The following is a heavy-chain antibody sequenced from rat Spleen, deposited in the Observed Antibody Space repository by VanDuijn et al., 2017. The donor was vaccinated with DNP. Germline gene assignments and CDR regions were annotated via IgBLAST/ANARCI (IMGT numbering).Heavy chain of an antibody. J-gene: IGHJ3*01. CDR3: ARSESAISTFGY. V-gene: IGHV3-3*01. CDR2: INSAGST. Sequence: EVQLQESGPGLVEPSQSLSLTCSVTGYSITSSYRWTWIRKFPGNKLEWMGYINSAGSTNYNPTLKNRISITRDTSTNQFFLQVNSVTTEYTATYYCARSESAISTFGYWGQGTLVTVSS. D-gene: IGHD1-2*01. CDR1: GYSITSSYR.